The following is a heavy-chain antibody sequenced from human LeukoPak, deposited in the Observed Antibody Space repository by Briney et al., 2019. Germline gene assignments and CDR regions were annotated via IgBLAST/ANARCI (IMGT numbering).Heavy chain of an antibody. J-gene: IGHJ3*02. Sequence: GGPLRLSCAASRFTFSNYAMSWVRQAPGKGLEWVAVISYDGSNKYYADSVKGRFTISRDNSKNTLYLQMNSLRAEDTAVYYCARVRCSGGSCYPARDAFDIWGQGTMVTVSS. CDR3: ARVRCSGGSCYPARDAFDI. D-gene: IGHD2-15*01. CDR2: ISYDGSNK. V-gene: IGHV3-30-3*01. CDR1: RFTFSNYA.